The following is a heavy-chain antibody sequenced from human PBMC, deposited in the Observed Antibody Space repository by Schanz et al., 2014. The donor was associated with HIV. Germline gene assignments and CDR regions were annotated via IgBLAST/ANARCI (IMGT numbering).Heavy chain of an antibody. CDR1: GFTFDSYG. D-gene: IGHD3-10*01. CDR3: AKDGGSRGRRRGMDV. J-gene: IGHJ6*02. CDR2: ISHNGNND. Sequence: VHLVESGGGLVKPGGSLRLSCAASGFTFDSYGMHWVRQAPGKGLEWVAVISHNGNNDYYAESVKGRFTISRDNSKNTVYLHMNSLRAEDTAIYHCAKDGGSRGRRRGMDVWGQGTTVTVSS. V-gene: IGHV3-30*18.